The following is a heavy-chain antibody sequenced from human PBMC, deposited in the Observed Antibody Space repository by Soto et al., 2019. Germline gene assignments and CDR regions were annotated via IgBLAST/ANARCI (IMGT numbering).Heavy chain of an antibody. Sequence: QVQLVESGGGVVQPGRSLRLSCAASGFTFSSYGMHWVRQAPGKGLEWVAVISYDGSNKYYADSVKGRFTIYRDNSKNPLYLQMNSLRAEDTAVYYCAKDVVLGYCSGGSCPPGDYWGQGTLVTGSS. CDR1: GFTFSSYG. V-gene: IGHV3-30*18. J-gene: IGHJ4*02. CDR2: ISYDGSNK. CDR3: AKDVVLGYCSGGSCPPGDY. D-gene: IGHD2-15*01.